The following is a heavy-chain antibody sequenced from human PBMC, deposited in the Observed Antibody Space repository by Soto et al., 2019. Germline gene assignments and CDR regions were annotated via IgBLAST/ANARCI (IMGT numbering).Heavy chain of an antibody. CDR2: IMPVFSTP. CDR1: GGTFSTSA. D-gene: IGHD1-26*01. V-gene: IGHV1-69*12. CDR3: ARDKDRQQLGGNYYMLDV. J-gene: IGHJ6*02. Sequence: QVLLVQSGAEVKKPGSSVRVSCKSSGGTFSTSAISWVRQAPGQGLEWVGGIMPVFSTPDYAQKLQGRVTITADESTTTTYLERTGLRADDTAVYYCARDKDRQQLGGNYYMLDVWGQGTAITVAS.